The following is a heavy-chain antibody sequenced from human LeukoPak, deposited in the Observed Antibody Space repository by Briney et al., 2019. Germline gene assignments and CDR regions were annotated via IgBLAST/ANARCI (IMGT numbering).Heavy chain of an antibody. CDR2: ISTNGGSI. V-gene: IGHV3-64D*06. J-gene: IGHJ4*02. Sequence: GGSLRLSCSASGFTLSSCAMHWVRQAPGKGLEYVSGISTNGGSIYYADSVKGRFTISRDNSKNMLYLQMTSLRAEDTAVYYCARRIAARREFDYWGQGTLVTVSS. CDR1: GFTLSSCA. CDR3: ARRIAARREFDY. D-gene: IGHD6-6*01.